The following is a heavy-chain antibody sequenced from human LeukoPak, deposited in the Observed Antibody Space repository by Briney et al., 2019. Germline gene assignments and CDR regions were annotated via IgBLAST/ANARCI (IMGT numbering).Heavy chain of an antibody. D-gene: IGHD1-14*01. V-gene: IGHV3-30-3*01. CDR3: ARARDQTYKSAYFQH. J-gene: IGHJ1*01. CDR2: ISYDGIYK. CDR1: GFTFSNYA. Sequence: PGGSLRLSCAASGFTFSNYAMRWVRQAPGKGLEWVAVISYDGIYKYYADSVKGRFTISRDNSENTLYLQMNSLRDEDTTVYYCARARDQTYKSAYFQHWGQGTLVAVSS.